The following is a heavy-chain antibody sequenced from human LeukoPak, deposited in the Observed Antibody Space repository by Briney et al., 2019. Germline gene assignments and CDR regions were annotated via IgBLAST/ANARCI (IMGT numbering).Heavy chain of an antibody. D-gene: IGHD3-10*01. CDR2: IKQDGSEK. CDR3: ARDRITMVRRRAFDI. Sequence: GGSLRLSCAASGFTFSSYWMSWVRQAPGKGLEWVANIKQDGSEKYYVDSVKGRFTISRDNAKNSLYLQMNSLRAEDTAVYYCARDRITMVRRRAFDIWGQGTMVTVSS. CDR1: GFTFSSYW. V-gene: IGHV3-7*01. J-gene: IGHJ3*02.